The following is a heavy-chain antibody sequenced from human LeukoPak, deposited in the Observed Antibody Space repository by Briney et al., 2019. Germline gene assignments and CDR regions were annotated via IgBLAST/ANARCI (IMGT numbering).Heavy chain of an antibody. CDR3: AKETVDMAARAFDY. D-gene: IGHD5-24*01. CDR1: GFTFSSYA. V-gene: IGHV3-23*01. Sequence: GGSPRLSCAASGFTFSSYAMSWVRQAPGKGLEWVSALSGSGGNTYYADSVKGRFTISRDNTKNTLYLQMNSLRAEDTAVYYCAKETVDMAARAFDYWGQGTLVTVSS. J-gene: IGHJ4*02. CDR2: LSGSGGNT.